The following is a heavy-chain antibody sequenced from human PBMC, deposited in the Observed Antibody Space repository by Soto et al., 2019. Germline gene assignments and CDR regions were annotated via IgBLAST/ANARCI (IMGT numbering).Heavy chain of an antibody. CDR2: ISAYNGNT. D-gene: IGHD2-8*01. CDR3: ARDIVLGVYAIRRVATAHFDN. J-gene: IGHJ4*02. V-gene: IGHV1-18*01. CDR1: GYTFTSYG. Sequence: GASVKVSCKASGYTFTSYGISWVRQAPGQGLEWMGWISAYNGNTNYAQKLQGRVTMTTDTSTSTAYMELRSLRSDDTAVYYCARDIVLGVYAIRRVATAHFDNWGQETLVTVSS.